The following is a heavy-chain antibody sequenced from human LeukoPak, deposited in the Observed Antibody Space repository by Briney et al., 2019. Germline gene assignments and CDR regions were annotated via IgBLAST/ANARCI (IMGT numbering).Heavy chain of an antibody. V-gene: IGHV3-21*01. J-gene: IGHJ4*02. CDR2: ISSSSSYI. CDR1: GFTFSSYS. D-gene: IGHD6-6*01. CDR3: ARGGGVDVSIAARFGIGRYYFDY. Sequence: GGSLRLSCAASGFTFSSYSMNWVRQAPGKGLEWVSSISSSSSYIYYADSVKGRFTISRDNAENSLYLQMNSLRAEDTAVYYCARGGGVDVSIAARFGIGRYYFDYWGQGTLVTVSS.